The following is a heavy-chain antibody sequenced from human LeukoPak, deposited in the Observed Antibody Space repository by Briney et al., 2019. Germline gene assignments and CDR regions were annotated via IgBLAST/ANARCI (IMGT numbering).Heavy chain of an antibody. CDR1: GFTFSSYA. CDR2: ISSNGGST. V-gene: IGHV3-64*01. CDR3: ARPRYSSGWYALDY. J-gene: IGHJ4*02. D-gene: IGHD6-19*01. Sequence: PGGSLRLSCAASGFTFSSYAMHWVRQAPGKGLEYVSAISSNGGSTYYANSVKGRFTISRDNSKNTLYLQMGSLRAEDMAVYYCARPRYSSGWYALDYWGQGTLVTVSS.